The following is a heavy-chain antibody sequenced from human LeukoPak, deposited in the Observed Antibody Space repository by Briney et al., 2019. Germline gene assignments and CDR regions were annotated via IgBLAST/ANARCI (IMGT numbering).Heavy chain of an antibody. CDR1: GVSISSYY. V-gene: IGHV4-4*07. CDR3: ARDDFEYSVHYGMDV. J-gene: IGHJ6*02. D-gene: IGHD3-9*01. CDR2: VHRSGDT. Sequence: PSETLSLTCSVSGVSISSYYWSWIRQPAGKGLEWIGRVHRSGDTNYNPSLKSRLTMSVETSKNQISLRLRSVSAADTAVYYCARDDFEYSVHYGMDVWGQGTTVTVSS.